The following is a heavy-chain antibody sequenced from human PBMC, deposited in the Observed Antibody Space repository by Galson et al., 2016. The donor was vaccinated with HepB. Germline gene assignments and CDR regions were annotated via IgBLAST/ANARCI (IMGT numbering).Heavy chain of an antibody. CDR3: ARGTRFSYKWSCDS. D-gene: IGHD1-20*01. CDR2: THSSGNS. CDR1: DESIMTHY. J-gene: IGHJ4*02. V-gene: IGHV4-59*11. Sequence: SETLSLTCDVSDESIMTHYWSWIRQSPGKGLEWLGYTHSSGNSKYNPSLTSRVTMSLDTSKSRFSLRLRSVTAADTAVYFCARGTRFSYKWSCDSWGRGALVTVSS.